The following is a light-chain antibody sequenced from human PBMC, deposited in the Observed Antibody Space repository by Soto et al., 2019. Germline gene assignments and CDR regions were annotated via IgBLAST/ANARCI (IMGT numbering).Light chain of an antibody. J-gene: IGKJ4*01. CDR1: QSVSSN. CDR3: QHCSWHAFTVT. V-gene: IGKV3-15*01. CDR2: DAF. Sequence: EIVMTQSPATLSVSPGERATLSCRASQSVSSNLAWYQQKPGQAPRLLIYDAFTRATGIPARFSGSGSGTEYTLTISSLHTEDSVVYYSQHCSWHAFTVTFGGGTKVEIK.